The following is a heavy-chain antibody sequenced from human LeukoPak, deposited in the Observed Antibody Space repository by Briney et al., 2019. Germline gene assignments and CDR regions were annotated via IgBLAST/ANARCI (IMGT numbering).Heavy chain of an antibody. V-gene: IGHV3-7*01. CDR2: IKQDGNEI. J-gene: IGHJ4*02. CDR1: GFTFSNYW. D-gene: IGHD3-10*01. Sequence: PGGSLRLSCAASGFTFSNYWMTWVRQAPGKGLEWVANIKQDGNEIYYVDSVKGRFTISRDNAKNSLYLQMNSLRAEDTAVYYCARDLNYYGSGIWDYWGRESWSPSPQ. CDR3: ARDLNYYGSGIWDY.